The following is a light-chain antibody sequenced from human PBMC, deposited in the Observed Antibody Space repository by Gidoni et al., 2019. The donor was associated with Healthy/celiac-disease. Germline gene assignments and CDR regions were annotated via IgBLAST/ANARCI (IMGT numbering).Light chain of an antibody. CDR3: MQPLQTPWT. V-gene: IGKV2-28*01. J-gene: IGKJ1*01. Sequence: DIVMTQSPLYLPVTPGEPASISCRSSQSLLHSNGYNYLDWYLQKPGQSPQLLIYLGSNRAHGVPDRFSVSGSGTDFTLKISRVEAEDVGVYYCMQPLQTPWTFGQGTKVEIK. CDR2: LGS. CDR1: QSLLHSNGYNY.